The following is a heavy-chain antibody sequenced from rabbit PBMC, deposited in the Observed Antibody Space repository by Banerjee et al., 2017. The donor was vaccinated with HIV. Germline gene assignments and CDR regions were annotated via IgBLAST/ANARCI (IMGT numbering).Heavy chain of an antibody. CDR2: IDVGVSGST. J-gene: IGHJ4*01. CDR1: GFSFSSNYW. CDR3: VSYDSSGWGAGNL. V-gene: IGHV1S45*01. D-gene: IGHD4-1*01. Sequence: QEQLEESGGGLVKPEGSLTLTCTASGFSFSSNYWICWVRQAPGKGLEWIACIDVGVSGSTYYASWVNGRFTISSHNAQNTLYLQLNSLTAADTATYFCVSYDSSGWGAGNLWGQGTSSPS.